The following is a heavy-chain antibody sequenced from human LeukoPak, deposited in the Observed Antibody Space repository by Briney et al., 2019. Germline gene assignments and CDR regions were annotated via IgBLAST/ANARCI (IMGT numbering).Heavy chain of an antibody. D-gene: IGHD3-9*01. CDR3: AKWGDYDVLTGYYDPDN. CDR2: IVGSGANT. V-gene: IGHV3-23*01. Sequence: GGSLRLSCEASGFIFSNYAMSWARQAPGKGLEWVSAIVGSGANTYYADSVKGRFTISRDNPRNTLYLQMNSLRAEDTAVYYCAKWGDYDVLTGYYDPDNWGQGTLVTVSS. J-gene: IGHJ4*02. CDR1: GFIFSNYA.